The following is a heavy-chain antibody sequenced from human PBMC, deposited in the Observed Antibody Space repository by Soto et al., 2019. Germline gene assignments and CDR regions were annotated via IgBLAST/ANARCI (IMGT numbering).Heavy chain of an antibody. V-gene: IGHV4-61*01. J-gene: IGHJ4*02. CDR3: ARDSPLSERSFDY. D-gene: IGHD3-3*02. CDR1: GGSVRSGIYY. Sequence: SETLSLTCTVSGGSVRSGIYYWSWVRQPPGKKLEWIGYVHNSGSTNYNPPLKSRVTVSVDTSKNQFSLKLTSVTAADTAVYYCARDSPLSERSFDYWGQGTLVTVSS. CDR2: VHNSGST.